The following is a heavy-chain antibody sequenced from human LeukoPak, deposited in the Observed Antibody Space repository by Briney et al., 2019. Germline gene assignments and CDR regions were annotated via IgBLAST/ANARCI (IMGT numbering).Heavy chain of an antibody. CDR1: GGSISSYY. J-gene: IGHJ4*02. V-gene: IGHV4-59*01. CDR2: IYYSGST. Sequence: PSETLSLTCTVSGGSISSYYWSWIRQPPGKGLEWIGYIYYSGSTNYNPSLKRRVTISVDTSKNQFSLKLSSVTAADTAVYYCARVGYSRQVDYWGQGTLVTVSS. D-gene: IGHD6-13*01. CDR3: ARVGYSRQVDY.